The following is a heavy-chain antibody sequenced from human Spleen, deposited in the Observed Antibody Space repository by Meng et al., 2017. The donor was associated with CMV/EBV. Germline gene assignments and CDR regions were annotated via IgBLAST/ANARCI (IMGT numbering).Heavy chain of an antibody. CDR2: LHYSGST. CDR3: ARDGDSSGDAFAF. D-gene: IGHD3-22*01. Sequence: SETLSLTCPVSGGSISSSSYYWGWIRQPPGKGLEWIGSLHYSGSTSYNPSLKSRVTISVDTAKNQFSLKLSSVTAADTAVYYCARDGDSSGDAFAFWGQGTMVTVSS. CDR1: GGSISSSSYY. J-gene: IGHJ3*01. V-gene: IGHV4-39*07.